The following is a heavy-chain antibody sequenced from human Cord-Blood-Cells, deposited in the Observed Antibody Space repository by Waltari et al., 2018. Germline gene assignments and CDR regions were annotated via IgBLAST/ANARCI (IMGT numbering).Heavy chain of an antibody. CDR3: ARIVRYSSSYYYYGMDV. Sequence: QVTLRESGPALVKPTKTLTLTCTFSGFSLSTSGMCVSWIRQPPGKALEWLALIDWDDDKYYSTSLKTRLTISKDTSKNQVVLTMTNMDPVDTATYYCARIVRYSSSYYYYGMDVWGQGTTVTVSS. CDR2: IDWDDDK. D-gene: IGHD6-6*01. CDR1: GFSLSTSGMC. V-gene: IGHV2-70*01. J-gene: IGHJ6*02.